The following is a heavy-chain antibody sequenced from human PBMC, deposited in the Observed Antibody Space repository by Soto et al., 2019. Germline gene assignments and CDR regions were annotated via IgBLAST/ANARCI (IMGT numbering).Heavy chain of an antibody. Sequence: QVQLVQSGAEVKKPGASVKVSCKASGYTFTSYGISWERQAPGQGLEWMGWISAYNGNTNYAQKLQGRVTMTTDTSTSTAYMELRSLRSDDTAVYYCARDRRLKYYDFWSGLVYWGQGTLVTVSS. J-gene: IGHJ4*02. CDR3: ARDRRLKYYDFWSGLVY. D-gene: IGHD3-3*01. CDR2: ISAYNGNT. V-gene: IGHV1-18*01. CDR1: GYTFTSYG.